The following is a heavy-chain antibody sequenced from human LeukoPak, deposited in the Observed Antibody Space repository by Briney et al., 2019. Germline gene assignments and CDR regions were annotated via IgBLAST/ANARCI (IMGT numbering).Heavy chain of an antibody. Sequence: KPSETLSLTCTVSGGSISSYYWSWIRQPPGKGLEWIGYIDYSGSTKYNPSLKSRVSISVDTSKNQFSLKMSSVTAADTALYYCVRGGSSSRFVDYWGQGTLVTVSS. CDR2: IDYSGST. D-gene: IGHD3-10*01. CDR3: VRGGSSSRFVDY. J-gene: IGHJ4*02. CDR1: GGSISSYY. V-gene: IGHV4-59*01.